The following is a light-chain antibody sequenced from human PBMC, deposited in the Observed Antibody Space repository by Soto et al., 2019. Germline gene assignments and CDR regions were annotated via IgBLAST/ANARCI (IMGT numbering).Light chain of an antibody. Sequence: QSVLTQPPSASGSPGQSVTISCTGTSSDVGGYNYVSWYQQHPGKAPKLMIYEVSKRPSGVPDRFSGSKSGNTASLTVSGLQAEDEADYYCSSYAGSNYYVFVTWPTVPVL. CDR2: EVS. CDR1: SSDVGGYNY. J-gene: IGLJ1*01. CDR3: SSYAGSNYYV. V-gene: IGLV2-8*01.